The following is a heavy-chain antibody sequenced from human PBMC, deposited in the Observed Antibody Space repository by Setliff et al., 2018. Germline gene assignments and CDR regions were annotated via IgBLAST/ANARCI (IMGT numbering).Heavy chain of an antibody. D-gene: IGHD3-16*01. CDR2: ISPDGREI. V-gene: IGHV3-74*01. J-gene: IGHJ4*02. Sequence: GGSLRLSCAASGFTFTDFWMHWVRQPPGKGLEWVSRISPDGREIYYADSVKGRFTISRDNTKNTVYLQMNSLRVEDAGLYYCVRLLYVDYWGQGTLVTVSS. CDR1: GFTFTDFW. CDR3: VRLLYVDY.